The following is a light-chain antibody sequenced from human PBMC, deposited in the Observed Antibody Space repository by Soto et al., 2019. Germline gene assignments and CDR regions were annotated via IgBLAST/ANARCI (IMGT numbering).Light chain of an antibody. CDR3: SSYSSSSPLEV. J-gene: IGLJ1*01. V-gene: IGLV2-8*01. Sequence: QSALTQPPSASGSPGQSVAISCTGTSSDVGGYNYVSWYQQHPGKAPKLMIYEVNKRPSGVPDRFSGSKSGNTASLTVSGLQAEDEADYYCSSYSSSSPLEVFGTGTKVTVL. CDR2: EVN. CDR1: SSDVGGYNY.